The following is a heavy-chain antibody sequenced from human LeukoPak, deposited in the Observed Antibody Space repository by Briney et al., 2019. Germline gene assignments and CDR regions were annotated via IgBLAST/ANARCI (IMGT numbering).Heavy chain of an antibody. J-gene: IGHJ5*02. D-gene: IGHD3-10*01. Sequence: SQTLSLTCTVSGGSISSGGYYWSWIRQHPGTGLEWIGYIYYSGSTYYNPSLKSRVTISVDTSKNQFSLKLSPVTAADTAVYYCARVWFGELLLHWFDPWGQGTLVTVSS. V-gene: IGHV4-31*03. CDR1: GGSISSGGYY. CDR3: ARVWFGELLLHWFDP. CDR2: IYYSGST.